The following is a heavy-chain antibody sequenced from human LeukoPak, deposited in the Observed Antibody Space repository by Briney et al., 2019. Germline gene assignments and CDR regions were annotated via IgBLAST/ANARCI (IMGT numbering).Heavy chain of an antibody. D-gene: IGHD3-10*01. V-gene: IGHV4-59*12. CDR2: IYYSGST. CDR1: GGSISSYY. Sequence: SETLSLTCTVSGGSISSYYWSWIRQPPGKGLEWIGYIYYSGSTNYNPSLKSRVTISVDTSKNQFSLKLSSVTAADTAVYYCARDQTYYYGSGSYRAIDYWGQGTLVTVSS. CDR3: ARDQTYYYGSGSYRAIDY. J-gene: IGHJ4*02.